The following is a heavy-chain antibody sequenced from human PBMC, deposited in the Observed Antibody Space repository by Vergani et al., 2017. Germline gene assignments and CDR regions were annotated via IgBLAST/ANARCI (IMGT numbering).Heavy chain of an antibody. CDR3: ARGQGGSSWYAIFDY. CDR1: GGSFSGYY. Sequence: QVQLQQWGAGLLKPSETLSLTCAVYGGSFSGYYWSWIRQPPGKGLEWIGEINHSGSTNYNPYHKSRVTISVDTSKNQFPLKLSSVAAADTAVYYCARGQGGSSWYAIFDYWGQGTLVTVSS. V-gene: IGHV4-34*01. CDR2: INHSGST. J-gene: IGHJ4*02. D-gene: IGHD6-13*01.